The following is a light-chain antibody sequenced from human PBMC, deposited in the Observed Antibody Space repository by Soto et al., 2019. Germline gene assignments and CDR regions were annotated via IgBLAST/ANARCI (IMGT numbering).Light chain of an antibody. CDR1: QSVRSH. Sequence: EILMTQSPVTLSLSPGERATLSCRASQSVRSHLAWFQQKPGQATRLLIYGASNRATGIPDRLSGSGSGTDFTLTISRLEPEDFAVYYCQQYGSSPRTWTFGQGTKVDIK. CDR2: GAS. CDR3: QQYGSSPRTWT. V-gene: IGKV3-20*01. J-gene: IGKJ1*01.